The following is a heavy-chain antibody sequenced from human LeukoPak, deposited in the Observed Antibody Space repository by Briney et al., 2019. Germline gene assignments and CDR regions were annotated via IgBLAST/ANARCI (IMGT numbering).Heavy chain of an antibody. CDR3: ARDLYDILTGPLPYYGMDV. J-gene: IGHJ6*02. Sequence: PGGSLRLSCAASGFTFSSYWMHWVRQAPGKGLVWVSRINSDGSSTSYADSVKGRFTISRDNAKNTLYLQMNSLRAEDTAVYYCARDLYDILTGPLPYYGMDVWGQGTTVTVSS. D-gene: IGHD3-9*01. CDR1: GFTFSSYW. CDR2: INSDGSST. V-gene: IGHV3-74*01.